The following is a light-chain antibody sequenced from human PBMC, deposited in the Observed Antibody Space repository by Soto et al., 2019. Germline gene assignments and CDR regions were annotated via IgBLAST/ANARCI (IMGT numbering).Light chain of an antibody. CDR2: GAP. CDR1: QSISNW. CDR3: QQYNSYSLF. Sequence: DIQMTQSPSTLSASVGDRVTITCRASQSISNWLAWYQQKPGKAPKLLIYGAPSLESGVPSRFSGSGSGTEFTLTISSLQPDDFATYYCQQYNSYSLFFGQGTKLEIK. J-gene: IGKJ2*01. V-gene: IGKV1-5*01.